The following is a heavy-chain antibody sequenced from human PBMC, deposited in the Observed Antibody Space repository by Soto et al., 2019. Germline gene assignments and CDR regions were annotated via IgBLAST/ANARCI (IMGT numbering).Heavy chain of an antibody. Sequence: GGSLIPPRQCSGYALYNLWMGLVRQLPGKGLEGEGIIYPGDNHTRYSASFHGNVTFSADKSINAAYLQWNSLEASDPAFYCCARSPRSSPYFGYRGQGAEVTGAS. CDR1: GYALYNLW. CDR2: IYPGDNHT. V-gene: IGHV5-51*01. CDR3: ARSPRSSPYFGY. J-gene: IGHJ4*02. D-gene: IGHD6-13*01.